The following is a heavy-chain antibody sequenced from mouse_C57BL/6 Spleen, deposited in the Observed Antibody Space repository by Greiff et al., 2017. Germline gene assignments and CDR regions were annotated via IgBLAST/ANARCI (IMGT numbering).Heavy chain of an antibody. J-gene: IGHJ2*01. Sequence: EVKLQQSGPELVKPGASVKMSCKASGYTFTDYNMHWVKQSHGKSLEWIGYINPNNGGTSSNQKFKGKATLTVNKASSTAYMELRSLTSEDSAVYYCARGGLRHYFDYWGQGTTLTVSS. CDR2: INPNNGGT. V-gene: IGHV1-22*01. CDR1: GYTFTDYN. CDR3: ARGGLRHYFDY. D-gene: IGHD3-3*01.